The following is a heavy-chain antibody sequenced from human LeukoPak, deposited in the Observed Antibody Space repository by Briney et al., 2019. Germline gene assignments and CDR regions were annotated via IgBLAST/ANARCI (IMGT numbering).Heavy chain of an antibody. CDR2: IWYDGSNK. Sequence: QPGRSLRLSCAASGFTFSSYGMHWVRQAPGKGLEWVAVIWYDGSNKYYADSVKGRFTISRDNSKNTLYLQMNSLRAEDTAVYYCAREGGGPVVGATGYYYGMDVWGQGTTVTVSS. CDR1: GFTFSSYG. V-gene: IGHV3-33*01. CDR3: AREGGGPVVGATGYYYGMDV. J-gene: IGHJ6*02. D-gene: IGHD1-26*01.